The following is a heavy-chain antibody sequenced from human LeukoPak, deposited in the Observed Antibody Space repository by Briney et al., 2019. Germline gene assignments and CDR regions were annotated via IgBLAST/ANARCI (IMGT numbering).Heavy chain of an antibody. J-gene: IGHJ4*02. D-gene: IGHD3-10*01. CDR1: GFTFSNYG. CDR3: AKEAMVRGAADY. Sequence: GGSLRLSCTASGFTFSNYGMHWVRQAPGKGLEWVAFIRYDGSNKYYADSVKGRFTISRDNSKNTLYLQMNSLRAEDTAVYYCAKEAMVRGAADYWGQGTLVTVSS. CDR2: IRYDGSNK. V-gene: IGHV3-30*02.